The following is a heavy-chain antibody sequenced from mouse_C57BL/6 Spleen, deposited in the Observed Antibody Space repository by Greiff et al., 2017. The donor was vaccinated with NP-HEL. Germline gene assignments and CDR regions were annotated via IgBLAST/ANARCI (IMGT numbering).Heavy chain of an antibody. CDR2: ISYDGSN. CDR1: GYSITSGYY. D-gene: IGHD2-10*02. V-gene: IGHV3-6*01. J-gene: IGHJ2*01. Sequence: ESGPGLVKPSQSLSLTCSVTGYSITSGYYWNWIRQFPGNKLEWMGYISYDGSNNYNPSLKNRISITRDTSKNQFFLKLNSVTTEDTATYYCARGAYGDYWGQGTTLTVSS. CDR3: ARGAYGDY.